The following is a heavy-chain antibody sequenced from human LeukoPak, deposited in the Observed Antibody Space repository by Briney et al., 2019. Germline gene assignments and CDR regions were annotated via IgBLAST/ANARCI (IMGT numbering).Heavy chain of an antibody. Sequence: SVKVSCKASGGTFSSYAISWVRQAPGQGLEWMGRIIPIFGTANYAQKFQGRVTITTDESASTAYMELSSLRSEDTAVYYCARDGVRYYDSSGYLNWFDPWGQGTLVTVSS. CDR1: GGTFSSYA. CDR3: ARDGVRYYDSSGYLNWFDP. D-gene: IGHD3-22*01. J-gene: IGHJ5*02. CDR2: IIPIFGTA. V-gene: IGHV1-69*05.